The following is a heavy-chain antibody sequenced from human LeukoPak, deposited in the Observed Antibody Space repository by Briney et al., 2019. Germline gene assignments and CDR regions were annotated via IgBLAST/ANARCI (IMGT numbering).Heavy chain of an antibody. CDR3: AREKALAYCGGDCYSID. D-gene: IGHD2-21*02. J-gene: IGHJ4*02. CDR1: GYTFTGYY. Sequence: WASVKVSCKASGYTFTGYYMHWVRQAPGQGLEWMGWINPNSGGTNYAQKFQGRVTMTRDTSISTAYMELSRLRSDDTAVYYCAREKALAYCGGDCYSIDWGQGTLVTVSS. CDR2: INPNSGGT. V-gene: IGHV1-2*02.